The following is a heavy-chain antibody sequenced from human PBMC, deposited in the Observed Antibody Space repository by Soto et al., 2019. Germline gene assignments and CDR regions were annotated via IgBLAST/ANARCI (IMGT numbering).Heavy chain of an antibody. CDR2: ISTSESIV. J-gene: IGHJ6*02. CDR1: GFTFSGYE. Sequence: GGSLRLSCAASGFTFSGYEMNWVRQAPGKGLEWVSYISTSESIVSYADSVRGRFPISRDNAQISLFLQMNSLRAEDTAVYYCARETLTLSGVDRGKVYYGLDVWGQGTTVTVSS. V-gene: IGHV3-48*03. D-gene: IGHD3-3*01. CDR3: ARETLTLSGVDRGKVYYGLDV.